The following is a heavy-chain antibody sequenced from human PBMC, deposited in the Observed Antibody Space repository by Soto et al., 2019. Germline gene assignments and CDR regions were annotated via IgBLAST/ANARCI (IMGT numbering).Heavy chain of an antibody. D-gene: IGHD3-10*01. J-gene: IGHJ5*02. CDR2: INAGIGNT. CDR1: GYTVSSYA. V-gene: IGHV1-3*01. Sequence: GASVKVSCKSSGYTVSSYAIHWVRQAPGQRLEWMGWINAGIGNTKYSQKFQGRVTITRDTSASTAYMELSSLRSEDTAVYYCARSLQITMVRGAVSWFDPWGQGTLVTVSS. CDR3: ARSLQITMVRGAVSWFDP.